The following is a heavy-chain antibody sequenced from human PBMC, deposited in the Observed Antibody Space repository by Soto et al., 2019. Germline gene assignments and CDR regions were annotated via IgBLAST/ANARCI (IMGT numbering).Heavy chain of an antibody. J-gene: IGHJ4*02. CDR1: GFTFSSYA. V-gene: IGHV3-23*01. CDR3: AKDHLLGFGDMPFDY. D-gene: IGHD3-16*01. Sequence: EVQLLESGGGLVQPGGSLRLSCAASGFTFSSYAMSWVRQAPGKGLEWVSAISGSGGCTYYAESVKGRFTISRDNSKNTLYLQMNSLRAEDTAVYYCAKDHLLGFGDMPFDYWGQGTLVTVSS. CDR2: ISGSGGCT.